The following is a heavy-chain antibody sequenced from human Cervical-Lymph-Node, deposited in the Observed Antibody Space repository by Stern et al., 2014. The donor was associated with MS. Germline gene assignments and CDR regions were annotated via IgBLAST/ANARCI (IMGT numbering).Heavy chain of an antibody. D-gene: IGHD3-10*01. CDR3: ARDGVPLAVRGVITWFDP. J-gene: IGHJ5*02. CDR1: GGTFSSYA. Sequence: VQLEESGAEVKKPGSSVKVSCKASGGTFSSYAISWVRQAPGQGLEWMGGIIPIFGTATYAQKFQGRVTIPADESTSTAYMELSNLRSEDTAVYYCARDGVPLAVRGVITWFDPWGQGTLVTVSS. CDR2: IIPIFGTA. V-gene: IGHV1-69*01.